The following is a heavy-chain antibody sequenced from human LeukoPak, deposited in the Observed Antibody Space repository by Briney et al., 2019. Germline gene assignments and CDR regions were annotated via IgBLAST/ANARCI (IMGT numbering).Heavy chain of an antibody. CDR2: ISYDGSNK. J-gene: IGHJ4*02. Sequence: GRSLRLSCAASGFTFSSYGMHWVRQAPGKGLEWVAVISYDGSNKYYADSVKGRFTISRDNSKNTLYLQMNSLRAEDTAVYYCAKDIQLWTGAPFDYWGQGTLVTVSS. CDR3: AKDIQLWTGAPFDY. D-gene: IGHD5-18*01. CDR1: GFTFSSYG. V-gene: IGHV3-30*18.